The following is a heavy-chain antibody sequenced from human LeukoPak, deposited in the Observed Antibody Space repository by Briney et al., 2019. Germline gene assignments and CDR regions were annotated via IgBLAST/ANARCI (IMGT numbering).Heavy chain of an antibody. D-gene: IGHD7-27*01. Sequence: GGSLRLSCAASGFTFSSYAMHWVRQAPGKGLEWVAVISYDGSNKYYADSVKGRFTISRDNSKNTLYLQMNSLRAEDTAVYYCASFTGDDYWGQGTLVTVSS. CDR2: ISYDGSNK. CDR1: GFTFSSYA. V-gene: IGHV3-30-3*01. CDR3: ASFTGDDY. J-gene: IGHJ4*02.